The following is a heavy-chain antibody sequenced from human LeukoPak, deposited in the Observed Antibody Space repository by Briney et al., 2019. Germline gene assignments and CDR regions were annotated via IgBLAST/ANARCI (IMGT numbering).Heavy chain of an antibody. CDR2: ISAGGVST. CDR1: GFTFSSYA. V-gene: IGHV3-23*01. CDR3: AKGAGTDRT. Sequence: AGGSLRLSCAASGFTFSSYAMSWVRQAPGKGLEWVSAISAGGVSTYYADSVKGRFTISRDNSKNTLYLQMISLRAEDTAVYYCAKGAGTDRTWGQGTLVTVSS. J-gene: IGHJ5*02.